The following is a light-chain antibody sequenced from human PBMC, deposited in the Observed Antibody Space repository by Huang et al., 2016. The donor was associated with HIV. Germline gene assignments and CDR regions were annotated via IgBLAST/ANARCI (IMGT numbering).Light chain of an antibody. CDR1: QNIGTY. Sequence: DIQMTQSPSSLSASVGDSVTITCRASQNIGTYLNWYQQRPVKAPTLLTYGASTLQSGVPSRFSGGGSGTDFTLTINGLQPEDFAIYYCHQTYSMSTFGQGTRLEMK. J-gene: IGKJ5*01. CDR3: HQTYSMST. CDR2: GAS. V-gene: IGKV1-39*01.